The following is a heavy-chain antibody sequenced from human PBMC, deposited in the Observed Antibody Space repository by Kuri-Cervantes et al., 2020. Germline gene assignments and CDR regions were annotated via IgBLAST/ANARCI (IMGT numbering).Heavy chain of an antibody. CDR2: ISSSGSTI. Sequence: GESLKISCAASGFTFSDYYMSWIRQAPGKGLEWVSYISSSGSTIYYADSVKGRFTISRDNAKNSLYLQMNSLRAEDTAVYYCASTVLLWFGDKNVGAFGIWGQGTMVTVSS. CDR1: GFTFSDYY. J-gene: IGHJ3*02. V-gene: IGHV3-11*01. CDR3: ASTVLLWFGDKNVGAFGI. D-gene: IGHD3-10*01.